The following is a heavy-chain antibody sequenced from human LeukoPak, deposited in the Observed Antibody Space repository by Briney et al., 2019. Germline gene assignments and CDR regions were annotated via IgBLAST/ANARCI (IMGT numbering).Heavy chain of an antibody. J-gene: IGHJ4*02. D-gene: IGHD4-23*01. CDR3: ANRGQRPPTVVDFDY. V-gene: IGHV3-23*01. CDR1: GFTFSSYA. CDR2: ISGSGGST. Sequence: GGSLRLSCAASGFTFSSYAMSWVRQAPGKGLEWVSAISGSGGSTYYADSVKGRFTISRDNSKNTLYLQMNSLRAEDTAVYYCANRGQRPPTVVDFDYWGQGTLVTVSS.